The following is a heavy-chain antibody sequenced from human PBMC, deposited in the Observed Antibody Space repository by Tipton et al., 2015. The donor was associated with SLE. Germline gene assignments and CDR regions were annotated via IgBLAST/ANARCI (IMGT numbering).Heavy chain of an antibody. D-gene: IGHD6-19*01. CDR2: IKQDGSEK. J-gene: IGHJ3*02. V-gene: IGHV3-7*01. Sequence: GSLRLSCAASGFTFSSYWMSWVRQAPGKGLEWVANIKQDGSEKYYVDSVKGRFTISRDNAKNSLYLQMNSLRAEDTAVYYCARGGIVAGNAFDIWGQGTMVTVSS. CDR1: GFTFSSYW. CDR3: ARGGIVAGNAFDI.